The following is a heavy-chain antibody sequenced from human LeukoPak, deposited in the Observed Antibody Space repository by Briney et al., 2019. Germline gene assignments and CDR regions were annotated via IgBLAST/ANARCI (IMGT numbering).Heavy chain of an antibody. Sequence: SETLSLTCTVSGGSVSSGNYYWSWIRQHPGKGLEWIGYIYHTGSTYYNPSLKSRLTMSVDTSKNQFSLRLSSVTAADTAVYYCAREYDTTGYTWFDPWGQGTLVTVSS. V-gene: IGHV4-61*01. J-gene: IGHJ5*02. CDR2: IYHTGST. D-gene: IGHD3-22*01. CDR3: AREYDTTGYTWFDP. CDR1: GGSVSSGNYY.